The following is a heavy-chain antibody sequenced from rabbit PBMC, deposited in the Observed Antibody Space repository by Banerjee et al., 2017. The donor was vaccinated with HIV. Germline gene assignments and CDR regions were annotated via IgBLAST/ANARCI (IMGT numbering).Heavy chain of an antibody. D-gene: IGHD6-1*01. CDR1: GFSFSGSYW. Sequence: QSLEESGGGLVKPGASLTLTCTASGFSFSGSYWICWVRQAPGKGLEWIGCIYNGDGSTYYASWAKGRFTISKTSSTTVTLQMTSLTAADTATYFCARRAIGGGYGYDLWGPGTLVTVS. CDR3: ARRAIGGGYGYDL. CDR2: IYNGDGST. V-gene: IGHV1S40*01. J-gene: IGHJ4*01.